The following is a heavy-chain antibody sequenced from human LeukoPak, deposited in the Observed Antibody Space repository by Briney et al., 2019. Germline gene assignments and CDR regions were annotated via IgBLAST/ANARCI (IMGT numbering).Heavy chain of an antibody. D-gene: IGHD3-10*01. V-gene: IGHV5-51*01. CDR2: IYPDDSDT. Sequence: GDSLKISCDTSGFTFSTSWIGWVRPLPGAGLEWVGAIYPDDSDTRYSPSFQGQVRISADKSARTAYLEWASLKASDTATYYCARQRAASGSINWFNPWGQGTLVTVSS. CDR1: GFTFSTSW. CDR3: ARQRAASGSINWFNP. J-gene: IGHJ5*02.